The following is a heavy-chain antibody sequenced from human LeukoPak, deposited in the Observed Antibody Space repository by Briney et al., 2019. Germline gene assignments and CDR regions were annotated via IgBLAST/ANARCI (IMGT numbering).Heavy chain of an antibody. Sequence: SQTLSLTCTVSGGSISSGDYYWSWIRQPPGKGLEWIGEINHSGSTNYNPSLKSRVTISVDTSKNQFSLKLSSMTAADTAVYYCATGYCSGGSCYEPWGQGTLVTVSS. CDR3: ATGYCSGGSCYEP. V-gene: IGHV4-30-4*01. J-gene: IGHJ5*02. D-gene: IGHD2-15*01. CDR1: GGSISSGDYY. CDR2: INHSGST.